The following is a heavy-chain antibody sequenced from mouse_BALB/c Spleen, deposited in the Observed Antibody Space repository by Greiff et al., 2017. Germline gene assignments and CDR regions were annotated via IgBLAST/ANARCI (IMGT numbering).Heavy chain of an antibody. J-gene: IGHJ1*01. CDR3: ARGDYYGSSYWYFDV. CDR2: ISSGGST. CDR1: GFTFSSYA. D-gene: IGHD1-1*01. V-gene: IGHV5-6-5*01. Sequence: GMLVESGGGLVKPGGSLKLSCAASGFTFSSYAMSWVRQTPEKRLEWVASISSGGSTYYPDSVKGRFTISRDNARNILYLQMSSLRSEDTAMYYCARGDYYGSSYWYFDVWGAGTTVTVSS.